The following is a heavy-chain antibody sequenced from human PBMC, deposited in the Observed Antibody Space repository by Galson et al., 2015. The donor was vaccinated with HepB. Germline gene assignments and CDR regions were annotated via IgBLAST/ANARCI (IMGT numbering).Heavy chain of an antibody. V-gene: IGHV1-46*01. D-gene: IGHD3-3*01. CDR1: GYTFTTFY. J-gene: IGHJ4*02. CDR2: INPSGGST. CDR3: ARDLFGYIDF. Sequence: SVKVSCKASGYTFTTFYMHWVRQAPGQELEWMGIINPSGGSTTYAQKFQGRVTMTRDTSTSTVYMELSSLRSEDTAVYFCARDLFGYIDFWGQGTLVTVSS.